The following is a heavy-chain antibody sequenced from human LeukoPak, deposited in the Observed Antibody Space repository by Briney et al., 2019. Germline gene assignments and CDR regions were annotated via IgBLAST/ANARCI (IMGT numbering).Heavy chain of an antibody. CDR3: ARAGPGICSSSTCSPGYYYYYMDV. Sequence: GASVKVSCKASGYTFTSYDINWVRQATGQGLEWMGWMNPNSGNTGYAQKFQGRVTMTRNTSISTAYMELSGLRSEDTAVYFCARAGPGICSSSTCSPGYYYYYMDVWGKGTTVTVSS. CDR1: GYTFTSYD. D-gene: IGHD2-2*01. CDR2: MNPNSGNT. J-gene: IGHJ6*03. V-gene: IGHV1-8*01.